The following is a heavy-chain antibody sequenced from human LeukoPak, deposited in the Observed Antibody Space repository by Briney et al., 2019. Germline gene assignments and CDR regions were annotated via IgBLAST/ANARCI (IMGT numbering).Heavy chain of an antibody. CDR3: ARNRDTSGYFAFHI. CDR2: INWNGGST. D-gene: IGHD3-22*01. V-gene: IGHV3-20*04. CDR1: GFRFADYG. J-gene: IGHJ3*02. Sequence: GGSLRLSCAASGFRFADYGMSWVRQAPGKGLEWVSGINWNGGSTDYTDSVKGRFTISRDNTKNSLYLQMNSLRAEDTAFYYCARNRDTSGYFAFHIWGQGTMVIVSS.